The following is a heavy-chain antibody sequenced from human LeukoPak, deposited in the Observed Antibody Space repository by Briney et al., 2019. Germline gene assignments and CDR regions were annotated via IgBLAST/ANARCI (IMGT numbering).Heavy chain of an antibody. CDR3: AGSAATKSRTDY. J-gene: IGHJ4*02. CDR1: GFTFSTYS. V-gene: IGHV3-23*01. Sequence: GGSLRLSCAASGFTFSTYSMSWVRQAPGKWLEWVSVITASGGTTFYADSVKGRFTISRDNSNNTLYLRMNSLRAEDTAVYYCAGSAATKSRTDYWGQGTLVTVSS. D-gene: IGHD5-24*01. CDR2: ITASGGTT.